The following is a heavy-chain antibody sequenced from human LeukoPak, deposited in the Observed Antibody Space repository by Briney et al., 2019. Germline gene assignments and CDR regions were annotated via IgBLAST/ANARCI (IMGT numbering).Heavy chain of an antibody. V-gene: IGHV3-23*01. CDR2: IFGSGGSP. J-gene: IGHJ4*02. D-gene: IGHD5-18*01. Sequence: GGSLRLSCEASGLTFGSHAMYWVRQAPGQGLEWVAGIFGSGGSPHYAESVKGRFTISRDNPRNTVYLQINSLRAEDTAVYYCGKTTVGYSSGQKPAWPVDYWGQGTLVTVSS. CDR3: GKTTVGYSSGQKPAWPVDY. CDR1: GLTFGSHA.